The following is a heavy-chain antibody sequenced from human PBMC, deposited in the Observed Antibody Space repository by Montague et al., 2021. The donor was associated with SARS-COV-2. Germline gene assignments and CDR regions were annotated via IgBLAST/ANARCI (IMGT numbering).Heavy chain of an antibody. D-gene: IGHD3-9*01. CDR3: ARGILLRYFDWTYYYYGMDV. CDR1: GGSFSGYY. CDR2: INYGGST. J-gene: IGHJ6*02. V-gene: IGHV4-34*01. Sequence: SETLSLTCAVYGGSFSGYYWSWIRQPPGKGLEWIGEINYGGSTNYNPSLKSRVTISVDTSKNQFSLKLSSVTAADTAVYYCARGILLRYFDWTYYYYGMDVWGQGTTVTVSS.